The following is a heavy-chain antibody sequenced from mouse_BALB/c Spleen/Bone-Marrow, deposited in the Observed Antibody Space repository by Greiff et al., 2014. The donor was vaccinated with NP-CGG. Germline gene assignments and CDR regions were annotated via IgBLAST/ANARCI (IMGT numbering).Heavy chain of an antibody. Sequence: QVQLQQSGAELVKPGASVELSCKTSGYTFTSYWIQWVKQRPGQGLGWIGEIFPGTGTTYYNEKFKGKATLTIDTSSSTAYMQLSSLTSEDSAVYFCAREGSRLRGYFDVWGAGTTVTVSS. CDR3: AREGSRLRGYFDV. CDR2: IFPGTGTT. J-gene: IGHJ1*01. CDR1: GYTFTSYW. D-gene: IGHD1-1*01. V-gene: IGHV1S132*01.